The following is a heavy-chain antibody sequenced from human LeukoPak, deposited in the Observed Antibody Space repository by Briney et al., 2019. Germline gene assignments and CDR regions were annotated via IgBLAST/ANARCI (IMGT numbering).Heavy chain of an antibody. CDR1: GGSISSYY. V-gene: IGHV4-59*01. J-gene: IGHJ4*02. Sequence: PSETLSLTCTVSGGSISSYYWSWIRQPPGKGLEWIGYIYYSGSTNYNPSLKSRVTISVDTSKNQFSLKLSSVTAADTPVYYCARVWGSSGWYLMLGFNYGAQEPRVTVPS. D-gene: IGHD6-19*01. CDR3: ARVWGSSGWYLMLGFNY. CDR2: IYYSGST.